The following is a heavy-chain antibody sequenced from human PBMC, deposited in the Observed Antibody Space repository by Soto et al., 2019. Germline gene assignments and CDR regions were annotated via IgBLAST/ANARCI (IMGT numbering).Heavy chain of an antibody. CDR2: IIPIFGVT. CDR3: VRDWESTTQTWGFGDS. D-gene: IGHD1-1*01. Sequence: QVQLVQSGAEVKKPGSSVKVSCKASGGTFSSYTITWVRQAPGQGLEWLGRIIPIFGVTNYAQKFQDRVRITADRSAPPAYMELSRLRSEDTAVYYCVRDWESTTQTWGFGDSWGQGTLGTVSS. J-gene: IGHJ4*02. CDR1: GGTFSSYT. V-gene: IGHV1-69*08.